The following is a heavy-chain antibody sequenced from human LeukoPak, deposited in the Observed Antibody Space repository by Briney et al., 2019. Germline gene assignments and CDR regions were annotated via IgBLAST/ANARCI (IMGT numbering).Heavy chain of an antibody. Sequence: GSSVKVSCKASGGTFSSYAISWVRQAPGQGLEWMGGISTYNGHTSYAQNFQGRVTMTTDTSTSTGYMELRSLRSDDTAVYYCAKNDGYSGYDWRYWGQGTLVTVSS. CDR3: AKNDGYSGYDWRY. D-gene: IGHD5-12*01. V-gene: IGHV1-18*01. CDR1: GGTFSSYA. CDR2: ISTYNGHT. J-gene: IGHJ4*02.